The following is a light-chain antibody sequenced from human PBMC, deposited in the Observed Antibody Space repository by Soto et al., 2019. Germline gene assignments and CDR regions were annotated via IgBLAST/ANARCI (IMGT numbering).Light chain of an antibody. Sequence: EIVLTQSPGTLSLSRGERATLSCRASQIIDSSYLAWYQQKPGQAPRLLIYGISSRATGVPDRFSGSGSGTDFTLTISRLEPEDFAVYYCQQYTDWPLTFGQGTKVDIK. V-gene: IGKV3-20*01. CDR1: QIIDSSY. CDR2: GIS. CDR3: QQYTDWPLT. J-gene: IGKJ1*01.